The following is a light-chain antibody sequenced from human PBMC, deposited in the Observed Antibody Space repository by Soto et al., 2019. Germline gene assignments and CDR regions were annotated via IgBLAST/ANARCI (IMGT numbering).Light chain of an antibody. CDR3: SSYTSSRTLV. V-gene: IGLV2-14*01. CDR1: SSDVGGYNY. J-gene: IGLJ1*01. CDR2: EVS. Sequence: QSVLTQPASVSGSPGQSITISCTGTSSDVGGYNYVSWYQQHPGKAPKLMIYEVSNRPSGVSNRFSGSKSGNTASLTISGLQAEDEADYYCSSYTSSRTLVFGTGTKVTV.